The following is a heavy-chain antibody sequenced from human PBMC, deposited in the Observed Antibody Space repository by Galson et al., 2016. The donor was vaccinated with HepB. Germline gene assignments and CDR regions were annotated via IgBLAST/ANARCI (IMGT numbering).Heavy chain of an antibody. Sequence: SLRLSCAASGFTFTNYAMTWVRQAPGNGLQWVSGIGGSINATYYADSVKGRFIISRDDSKNTLYLQMHSLRAEDTALYYCAKLPSRYYGSGAGYGMDIWGQGTTVTVSS. J-gene: IGHJ6*02. V-gene: IGHV3-23*01. CDR3: AKLPSRYYGSGAGYGMDI. CDR2: IGGSINAT. D-gene: IGHD3-10*01. CDR1: GFTFTNYA.